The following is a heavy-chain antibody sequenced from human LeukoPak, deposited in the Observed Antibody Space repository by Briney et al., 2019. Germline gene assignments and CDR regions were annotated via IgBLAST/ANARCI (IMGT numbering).Heavy chain of an antibody. D-gene: IGHD2-2*01. Sequence: ASVKVSCKASGYTVSGYYIHWVRQAPGQGLEWMGRFYPASGATDYAQKFQGRVTMTRDTSVSSAYMELDGLSSDDTAVYYCARALRYCSSATCDEVRFDFWGQGTLVTVSS. V-gene: IGHV1-2*02. J-gene: IGHJ4*02. CDR2: FYPASGAT. CDR1: GYTVSGYY. CDR3: ARALRYCSSATCDEVRFDF.